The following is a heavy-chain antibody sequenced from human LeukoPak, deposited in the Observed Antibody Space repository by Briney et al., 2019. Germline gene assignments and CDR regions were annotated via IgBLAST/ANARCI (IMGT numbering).Heavy chain of an antibody. CDR1: GFTFSSYW. Sequence: GGSLRLSCAASGFTFSSYWMSWVRQAPGKGLEWVANIKQDGSERYYVDSVKGRFTISRDNAKNSLYLQMNSLRAEDTAVYYCASRSAMATIYYWGQGTLVTVSS. CDR3: ASRSAMATIYY. V-gene: IGHV3-7*01. CDR2: IKQDGSER. J-gene: IGHJ4*02. D-gene: IGHD5-24*01.